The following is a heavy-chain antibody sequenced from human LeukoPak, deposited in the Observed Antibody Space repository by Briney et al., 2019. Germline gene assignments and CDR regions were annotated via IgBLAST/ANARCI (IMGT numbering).Heavy chain of an antibody. CDR1: GYSFIGYY. CDR3: ARYWVSGGFDY. D-gene: IGHD2-15*01. Sequence: ASVKVSCKASGYSFIGYYIHWVRQAPGQGLEWVGWINPDSGGTNYAQKFQGRVTMTRDTSISTAYMELSRLRSDDTAVYYCARYWVSGGFDYWGQGTLVTVSS. V-gene: IGHV1-2*02. CDR2: INPDSGGT. J-gene: IGHJ4*02.